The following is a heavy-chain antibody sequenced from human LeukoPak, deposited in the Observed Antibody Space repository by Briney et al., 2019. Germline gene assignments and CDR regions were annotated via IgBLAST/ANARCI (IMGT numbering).Heavy chain of an antibody. J-gene: IGHJ5*02. V-gene: IGHV3-7*01. D-gene: IGHD6-13*01. Sequence: PGGSLRLSCAASGFTFSSYWMSWVRQAPGKGLEGVANIKQDGSEKYYVDSVKGRFTISRDNAKNSLYLQMNRLRAEDTAVYYCLVHDWFDPWGQGTLVTVSS. CDR3: LVHDWFDP. CDR1: GFTFSSYW. CDR2: IKQDGSEK.